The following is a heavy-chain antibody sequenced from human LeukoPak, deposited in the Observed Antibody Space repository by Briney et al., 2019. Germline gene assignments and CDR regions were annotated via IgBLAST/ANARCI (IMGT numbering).Heavy chain of an antibody. V-gene: IGHV1-69*13. CDR3: ARWGVTIFGGYSNPGDY. J-gene: IGHJ4*02. CDR2: IIPIFGTA. CDR1: GGTFSSYA. Sequence: ASVKVSCKASGGTFSSYAISWVRQAPGQGLEWMGGIIPIFGTANYAQKFQGRVTITADESTSTASMELSSLRSEDTAVYYCARWGVTIFGGYSNPGDYWGQGTLVTVSS. D-gene: IGHD3-3*01.